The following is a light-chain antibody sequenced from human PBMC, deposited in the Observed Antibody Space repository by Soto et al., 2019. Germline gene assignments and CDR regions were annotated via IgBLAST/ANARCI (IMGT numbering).Light chain of an antibody. CDR2: AAS. CDR1: QSISSY. CDR3: QQSYNTPLT. J-gene: IGKJ3*01. Sequence: DIQMTQSPSSLSSSVGDRVTITCRSSQSISSYLNWYQQKPGKAPKFLIYAASSLQSGVPSRFSGSGSGTDFTLTISSLQPEDFETYYCQQSYNTPLTFGPGTKVDIK. V-gene: IGKV1-39*01.